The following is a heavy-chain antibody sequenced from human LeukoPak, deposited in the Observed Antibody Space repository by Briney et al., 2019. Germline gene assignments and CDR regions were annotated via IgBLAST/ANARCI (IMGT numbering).Heavy chain of an antibody. Sequence: GASVKVSCKASGYTFTSYYMHWVRQAPGQGLEWMGIINPSGGSTSYAQRFQGRVTMTRDMSTSTVYMELSSLRSEDTAVYYCARAHYYYYMDVWGKGTTVTVSS. J-gene: IGHJ6*03. CDR2: INPSGGST. V-gene: IGHV1-46*01. CDR3: ARAHYYYYMDV. CDR1: GYTFTSYY.